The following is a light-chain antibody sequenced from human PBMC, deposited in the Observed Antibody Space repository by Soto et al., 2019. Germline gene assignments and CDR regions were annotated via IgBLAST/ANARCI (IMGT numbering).Light chain of an antibody. CDR2: DVS. Sequence: QSALTQPASLSGSPGQSITISCTGTSSDVGGYHYVSWYQQYPGKAPKVMIYDVSNRPSGVSNRFSGSKSDTTASLTISGLQAEDEADYYCSSYTSSSTYVFGTGTKVTVL. CDR1: SSDVGGYHY. CDR3: SSYTSSSTYV. J-gene: IGLJ1*01. V-gene: IGLV2-14*01.